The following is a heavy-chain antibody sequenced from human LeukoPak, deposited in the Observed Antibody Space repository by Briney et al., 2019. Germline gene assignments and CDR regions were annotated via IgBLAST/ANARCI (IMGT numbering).Heavy chain of an antibody. D-gene: IGHD2-2*01. V-gene: IGHV3-7*01. CDR1: GFTFSNYW. CDR2: LKQDGGEK. J-gene: IGHJ6*02. CDR3: ARGRSTNFLDV. Sequence: GGSLRLSCAASGFTFSNYWMSWVRQAPGKGLEWVANLKQDGGEKYYVDSVKGRFTISRDNAKNSLYLQVNSLRAEDTAVYYCARGRSTNFLDVWGQGTTVTVSS.